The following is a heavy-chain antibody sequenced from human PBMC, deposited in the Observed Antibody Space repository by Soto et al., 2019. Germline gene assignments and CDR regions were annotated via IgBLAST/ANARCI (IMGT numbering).Heavy chain of an antibody. CDR2: ISGSGGST. CDR1: GFTFSSYA. Sequence: EVQLLESGGGLVQPGGSLRPSCAASGFTFSSYAMSWVRQAPGKGLEWVSAISGSGGSTYYADSVKGRFTISRDNSKNTLYLQMNSLRAEDTAVYYCAKAPRYYDILTGYYPHYFDYWGQGTLVTVSS. J-gene: IGHJ4*02. V-gene: IGHV3-23*01. CDR3: AKAPRYYDILTGYYPHYFDY. D-gene: IGHD3-9*01.